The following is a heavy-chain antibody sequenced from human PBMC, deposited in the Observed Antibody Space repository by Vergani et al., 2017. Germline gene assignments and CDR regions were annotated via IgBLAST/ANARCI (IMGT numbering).Heavy chain of an antibody. V-gene: IGHV1-69*06. CDR2: IIPIFGTA. CDR3: ARIGSQLRAAYYYGMDV. D-gene: IGHD1-1*01. Sequence: QVQLVQSGAEVKKPGSSVKVSCKASGGTFSSYAISWVRPAPGQGLEWMGGIIPIFGTANYAQKFQGRVTITADKSTSTAYMELSSLRSEDTAVYYCARIGSQLRAAYYYGMDVWGQGTTVTVSS. CDR1: GGTFSSYA. J-gene: IGHJ6*02.